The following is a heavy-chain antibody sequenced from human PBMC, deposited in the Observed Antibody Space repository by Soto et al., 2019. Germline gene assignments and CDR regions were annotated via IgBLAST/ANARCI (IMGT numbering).Heavy chain of an antibody. J-gene: IGHJ4*02. CDR2: ISYDGSNK. CDR3: WVHYDSSGYFDY. D-gene: IGHD3-22*01. Sequence: QVQLVESGGGVVQPGRSLRLSCAASGFTFSSYGMHWVRQAPGKGLEWVAVISYDGSNKYYADSVKGRFTISRDNSKNTLYLQMNSLRAEDTAVYYAWVHYDSSGYFDYWGQGTLVTVSS. CDR1: GFTFSSYG. V-gene: IGHV3-30*03.